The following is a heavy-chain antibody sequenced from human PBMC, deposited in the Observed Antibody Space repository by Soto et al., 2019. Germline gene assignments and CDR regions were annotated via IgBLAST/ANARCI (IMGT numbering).Heavy chain of an antibody. J-gene: IGHJ6*02. D-gene: IGHD5-18*01. CDR2: IYRGGYT. Sequence: EVQLVESGGGLVQPGGSLRLSCVASGFTVSSNYMSWVRQAPGKGLGWIPVIYRGGYTYYADSVKGRFTISRDNSKNTLYLQMNSLRAEDTAVYYCARDHNLDTAMVTVGLDVWGQGTTVTVSS. V-gene: IGHV3-66*01. CDR1: GFTVSSNY. CDR3: ARDHNLDTAMVTVGLDV.